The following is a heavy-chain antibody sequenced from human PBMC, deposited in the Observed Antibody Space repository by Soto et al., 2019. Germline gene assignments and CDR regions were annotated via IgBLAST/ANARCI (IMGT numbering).Heavy chain of an antibody. CDR3: ARDSGNYRTSN. D-gene: IGHD1-26*01. V-gene: IGHV4-39*01. CDR1: GGSVRSSDSY. CDR2: IHYSGRT. J-gene: IGHJ4*02. Sequence: QLQLQESGPRLVKPSETLSLTCTVSGGSVRSSDSYWSWIRQPPGEGLEWIASIHYSGRTYYHPSLKSRVSISVDTSNNQFSLKLSSVTAADTAVYYCARDSGNYRTSNWGQGSLVTVSS.